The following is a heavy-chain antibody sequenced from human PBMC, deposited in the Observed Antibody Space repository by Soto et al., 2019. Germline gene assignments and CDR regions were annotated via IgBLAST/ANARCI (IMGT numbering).Heavy chain of an antibody. V-gene: IGHV4-39*01. CDR1: GGSISSSSYY. D-gene: IGHD6-19*01. CDR3: ARRLAGDIEVAGPSLDV. CDR2: IYYSGST. J-gene: IGHJ6*04. Sequence: SETLSLTCTVSGGSISSSSYYWGWIRQPPGKGLEWIGSIYYSGSTYYNPSLKSRVTISVDTSKNQFSLKLSSVTAAATAVYYCARRLAGDIEVAGPSLDVWGKRTKVTVPS.